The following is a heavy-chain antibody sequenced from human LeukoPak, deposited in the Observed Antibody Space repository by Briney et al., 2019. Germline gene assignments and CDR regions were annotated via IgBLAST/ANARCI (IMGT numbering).Heavy chain of an antibody. Sequence: SETLSLTCTVSGGSISSDYWSWIRRPAGKGLEWIGRMWTRGSTNYNPSLKSRVSMSIDTTKKQFSLRLSSVTAADTAVYYCARDQSNALGRTSYDYWGQGTLVTVSS. CDR1: GGSISSDY. J-gene: IGHJ4*02. CDR3: ARDQSNALGRTSYDY. V-gene: IGHV4-4*07. D-gene: IGHD2-8*01. CDR2: MWTRGST.